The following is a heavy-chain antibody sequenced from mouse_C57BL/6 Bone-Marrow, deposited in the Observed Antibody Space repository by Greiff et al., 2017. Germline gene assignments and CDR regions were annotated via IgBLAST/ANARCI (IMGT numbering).Heavy chain of an antibody. J-gene: IGHJ4*01. V-gene: IGHV8-8*01. D-gene: IGHD2-1*01. CDR2: IWWDDDK. Sequence: EPGPGRLHPSQTLSLTCFFPALSPSTFGRGVGWIRQPSGKRLEWLAHIWWDDDKYYNPALKSRLKISKDTSKNQVFLKIANVDTADTATYYGARIIYYGGVYAMDYWVKGTSVTVSS. CDR1: ALSPSTFGRG. CDR3: ARIIYYGGVYAMDY.